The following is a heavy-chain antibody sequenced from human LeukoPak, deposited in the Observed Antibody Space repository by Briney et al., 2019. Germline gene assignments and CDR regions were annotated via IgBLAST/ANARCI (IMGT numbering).Heavy chain of an antibody. V-gene: IGHV4-59*01. J-gene: IGHJ4*02. CDR2: IYYSGST. CDR1: GGSISSYY. D-gene: IGHD2-2*02. Sequence: PSETLSLTCTVSGGSISSYYWSWIRQPPGKGLEWIGYIYYSGSTNYNPSLKSRVTISVDTSKNQFSLKLSSVTAADTAVYYCASSNTARDYFDYWGQGTLVTGSS. CDR3: ASSNTARDYFDY.